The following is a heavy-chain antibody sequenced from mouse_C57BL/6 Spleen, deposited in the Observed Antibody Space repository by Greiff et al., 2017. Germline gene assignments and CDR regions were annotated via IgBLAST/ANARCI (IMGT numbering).Heavy chain of an antibody. J-gene: IGHJ2*01. CDR2: IYPGSGGT. V-gene: IGHV1-9*01. CDR3: ARCYNDGSRRFDY. CDR1: GYTFTGYW. D-gene: IGHD1-1*01. Sequence: QVQLQQSGAELMKPGASVKLSCTASGYTFTGYWIEWVKQRPGHGLEWIGEIYPGSGGTNYNEKFKGKATFTADTSSNTAYMQLSSLTTEDSAIYYCARCYNDGSRRFDYWGQGTTLTVSS.